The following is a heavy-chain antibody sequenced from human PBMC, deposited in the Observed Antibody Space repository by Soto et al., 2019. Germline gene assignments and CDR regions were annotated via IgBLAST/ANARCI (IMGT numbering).Heavy chain of an antibody. J-gene: IGHJ4*02. D-gene: IGHD1-26*01. Sequence: EVQLVESGGDLVQPGGSLRLSCTASGFTFSTSWMHWVRQAPGKGMVWVSHINGDGSTTNYADSVKGRFTISRHNTKNTVYLHIHSLRVDDTAVYYCVTSNCHTGIVYWGQRILVPVSS. CDR3: VTSNCHTGIVY. CDR2: INGDGSTT. CDR1: GFTFSTSW. V-gene: IGHV3-74*02.